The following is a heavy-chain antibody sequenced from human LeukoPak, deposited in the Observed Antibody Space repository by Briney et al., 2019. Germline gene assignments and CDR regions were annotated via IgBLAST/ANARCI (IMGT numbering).Heavy chain of an antibody. D-gene: IGHD5-24*01. Sequence: ASVKVSCKASGYTFTSYAMYWVRQAPGQRLEWMGWINAGNGNTKYSQKFQGRVTITRDTSASTAYMELSSLRSEDTAVYYCARGVRRDGYKPTYYYGMDVWGQGTTVTVSS. J-gene: IGHJ6*02. CDR2: INAGNGNT. CDR3: ARGVRRDGYKPTYYYGMDV. CDR1: GYTFTSYA. V-gene: IGHV1-3*01.